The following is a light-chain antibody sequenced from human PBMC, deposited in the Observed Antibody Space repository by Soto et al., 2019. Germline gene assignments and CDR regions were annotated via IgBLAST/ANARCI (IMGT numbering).Light chain of an antibody. CDR3: SSYTSTNTQVI. Sequence: QSVLTQPASVSGSPGQSITISCTGTSSDVGSYNLVSWYQHYPGKAPKLMISEVSNRPSGVSHRFSGSKSGNTASLTISGLQTEDEADYYCSSYTSTNTQVIFGGGTKVTVL. CDR2: EVS. J-gene: IGLJ2*01. V-gene: IGLV2-14*02. CDR1: SSDVGSYNL.